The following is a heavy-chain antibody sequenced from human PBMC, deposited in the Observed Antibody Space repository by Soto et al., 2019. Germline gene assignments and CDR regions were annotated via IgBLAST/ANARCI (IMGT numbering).Heavy chain of an antibody. D-gene: IGHD1-7*01. V-gene: IGHV3-23*01. CDR1: GLTFNNYA. CDR2: ISGSGGST. CDR3: VAKLPSGAWYRFDY. J-gene: IGHJ4*02. Sequence: EVQLLESGGGLVQPGGSLRLSCVASGLTFNNYAMTWVRQAPGKGLEWLSGISGSGGSTYYADSVKGRFTSSRDNSKNTLYLQMNSLRAEDTAVYSCVAKLPSGAWYRFDYWGQGTLVIVSS.